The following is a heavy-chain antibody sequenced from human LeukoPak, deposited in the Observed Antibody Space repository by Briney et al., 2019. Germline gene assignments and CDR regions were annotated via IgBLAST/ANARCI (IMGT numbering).Heavy chain of an antibody. D-gene: IGHD3-9*01. CDR1: GFTFSNYA. CDR3: AKWGDYDILTGYYDSDY. Sequence: GGSLRLSCAASGFTFSNYAMSWVRQAPGKGLEWVSAIVGSGGSTYYADSVKGRFTVSRDNPKNTLYLQMNSLRAEDTAVYYCAKWGDYDILTGYYDSDYWGQGTLVTVSS. CDR2: IVGSGGST. J-gene: IGHJ4*02. V-gene: IGHV3-23*01.